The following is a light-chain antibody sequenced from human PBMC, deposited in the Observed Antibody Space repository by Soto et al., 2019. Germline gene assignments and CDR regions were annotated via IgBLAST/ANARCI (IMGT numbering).Light chain of an antibody. CDR2: WAS. V-gene: IGKV4-1*01. Sequence: DIVMTQSPDSLAVSLGERATINCKSSESVFYSSNNENYLAWYQRKPGQPPKLLIYWASSRESGVPDRFSGSGSGTDFTLTISRLQAEDVAVYYCQQYSSTPLTFGLGPQVEIK. CDR1: ESVFYSSNNENY. J-gene: IGKJ4*01. CDR3: QQYSSTPLT.